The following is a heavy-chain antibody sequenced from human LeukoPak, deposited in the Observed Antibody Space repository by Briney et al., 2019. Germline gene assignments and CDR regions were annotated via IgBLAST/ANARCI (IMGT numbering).Heavy chain of an antibody. CDR2: INPNSGGT. J-gene: IGHJ4*02. Sequence: ASVKVSCKASGYTFTGYYMHWVRQAPGQGLEWMGRINPNSGGTNSAQKFQGRVTMTRDTPISTAYMELTRLRSDDTAVYYCARGDTVTTGPFDYWGQGTLVTVSS. D-gene: IGHD4-17*01. V-gene: IGHV1-2*06. CDR3: ARGDTVTTGPFDY. CDR1: GYTFTGYY.